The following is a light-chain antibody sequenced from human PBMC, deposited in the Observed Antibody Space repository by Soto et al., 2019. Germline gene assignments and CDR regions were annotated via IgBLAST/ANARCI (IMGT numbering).Light chain of an antibody. CDR2: AAS. J-gene: IGKJ1*01. CDR1: QGIRDA. CDR3: LQQNSYPQT. Sequence: DIQMTQSPSSLSASVGDRVTITCRASQGIRDALGWYQQKPGKAPKRLIYAASSLQSGVPSRFSGSGSGTEFTLPISSLQPEDFATYYCLQQNSYPQTFGQGTKVEI. V-gene: IGKV1-17*01.